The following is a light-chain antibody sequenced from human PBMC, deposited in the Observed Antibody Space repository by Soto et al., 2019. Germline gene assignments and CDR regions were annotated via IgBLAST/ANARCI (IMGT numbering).Light chain of an antibody. CDR3: QHYNNWPPWT. Sequence: EIVMTQSPATLSVSPGERASLSCRASQSISSNLAWYQQKPGQAPRLLIYGTSIRATDIPARFSGSGSGTEFTLTISGVQSEDFAVYFCQHYNNWPPWTFGQGTKVDIK. CDR2: GTS. CDR1: QSISSN. J-gene: IGKJ1*01. V-gene: IGKV3-15*01.